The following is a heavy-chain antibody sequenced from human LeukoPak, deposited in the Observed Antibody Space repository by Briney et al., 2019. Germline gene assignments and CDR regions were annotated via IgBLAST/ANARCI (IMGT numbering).Heavy chain of an antibody. J-gene: IGHJ4*02. V-gene: IGHV3-30*18. CDR3: AKDWTKGRAQRFSLRLD. D-gene: IGHD3-9*01. CDR1: GFTFSSYG. Sequence: GRSLRLSCAASGFTFSSYGMHWVRQAPGKGLEWEAVISYDGSNKYYADSVKGRFTISRDNSKNTLYLQMNSLRAEDTAVYYCAKDWTKGRAQRFSLRLDWGQGTLVTVSS. CDR2: ISYDGSNK.